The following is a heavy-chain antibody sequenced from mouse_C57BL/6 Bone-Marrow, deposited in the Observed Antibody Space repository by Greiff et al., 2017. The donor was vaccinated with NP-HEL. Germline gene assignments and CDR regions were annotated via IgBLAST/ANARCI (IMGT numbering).Heavy chain of an antibody. Sequence: VQLQQSGAELVRPGASVKLSCTASGFNIKDDYMHWVKQRPEQGLEWIGWIDPENGDTEYASKFQGKATMTADKSSNTAYLQLSSLTSEDTAVYYCTASNDGYYLYSDMDYWGQGTSVTVSS. D-gene: IGHD2-3*01. CDR1: GFNIKDDY. CDR3: TASNDGYYLYSDMDY. V-gene: IGHV14-4*01. CDR2: IDPENGDT. J-gene: IGHJ4*01.